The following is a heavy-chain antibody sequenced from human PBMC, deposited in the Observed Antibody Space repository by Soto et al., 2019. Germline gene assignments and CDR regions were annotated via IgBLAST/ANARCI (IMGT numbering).Heavy chain of an antibody. Sequence: PGGSLRLSCAASGFTFSSYSMNWVRQAPGKGLEWVSYISSSSSTIYYADSVKGRFTISRDNAKNSLYLQMNSLRAEDTAVYYCARDSDFDWLFPDYWGQGTRVTVSS. V-gene: IGHV3-48*01. CDR2: ISSSSSTI. D-gene: IGHD3-9*01. J-gene: IGHJ4*02. CDR3: ARDSDFDWLFPDY. CDR1: GFTFSSYS.